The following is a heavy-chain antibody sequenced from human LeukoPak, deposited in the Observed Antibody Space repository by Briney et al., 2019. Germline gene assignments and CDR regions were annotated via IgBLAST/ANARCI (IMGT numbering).Heavy chain of an antibody. CDR1: GGSISSSSYY. CDR2: IYYSGST. J-gene: IGHJ5*02. CDR3: ARHLRRDNWFDP. Sequence: SETLSPTCTVSGGSISSSSYYWGWIRQPPGKGLEWIGSIYYSGSTYYNPSLKSRVTISVDTSKNQFSLKLSSVTAADTAVYYCARHLRRDNWFDPWGQGTLVTVSS. V-gene: IGHV4-39*01.